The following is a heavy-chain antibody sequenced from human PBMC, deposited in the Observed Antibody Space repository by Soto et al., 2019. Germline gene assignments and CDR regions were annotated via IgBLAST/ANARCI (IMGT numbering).Heavy chain of an antibody. V-gene: IGHV3-33*01. CDR1: GVTFSNYG. CDR2: IWHDGRNT. Sequence: QVQLVESGGGVVQPGRSLTLSCTASGVTFSNYGMHWVRQAPGKGLEWVAVIWHDGRNTNYADSVKDRFTVSRDNMKNVAFLQMNILRFDDTAVYYCTRGTPPSVPGLFDFWRQETLVTVSS. CDR3: TRGTPPSVPGLFDF. J-gene: IGHJ4*02.